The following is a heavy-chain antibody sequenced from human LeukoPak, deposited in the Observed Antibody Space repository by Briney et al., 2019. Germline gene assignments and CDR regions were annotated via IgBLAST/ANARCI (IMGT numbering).Heavy chain of an antibody. CDR3: ARDLTVRGVILMGY. Sequence: GASVKVSCKASGYTFTSYGISWVRQAPGQGLEWMGWISAYNGNTNYAQKLQGRVTMTTDTSTSTAYMELRSLRSDDMAVYYCARDLTVRGVILMGYWGQGTLVTVSS. J-gene: IGHJ4*02. CDR2: ISAYNGNT. CDR1: GYTFTSYG. V-gene: IGHV1-18*03. D-gene: IGHD3-10*01.